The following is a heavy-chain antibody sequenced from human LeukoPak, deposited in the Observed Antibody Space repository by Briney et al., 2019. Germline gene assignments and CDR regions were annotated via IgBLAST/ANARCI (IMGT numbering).Heavy chain of an antibody. CDR2: INHSGST. Sequence: SETLSLTCAVYGGSFSGYYWSWIRQPPGKGLEWIGEINHSGSTNYNPSLKSRVTISVDTSKNQFSLKLSSVTAADTAVYYCARSFRYGVRRVITDVYWGDGTLVTVSS. J-gene: IGHJ4*03. V-gene: IGHV4-34*01. D-gene: IGHD3-10*01. CDR1: GGSFSGYY. CDR3: ARSFRYGVRRVITDVY.